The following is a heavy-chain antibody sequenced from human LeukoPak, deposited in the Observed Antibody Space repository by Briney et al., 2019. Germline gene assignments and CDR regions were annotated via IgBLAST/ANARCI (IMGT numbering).Heavy chain of an antibody. CDR1: GGSISSGGYS. CDR3: AAHPLERWLQPRAHAFDI. D-gene: IGHD5-24*01. CDR2: IYHSGST. J-gene: IGHJ3*02. V-gene: IGHV4-30-2*01. Sequence: SSQTLSLTCAVSGGSISSGGYSWSWIRQPPGKGLEWIGYIYHSGSTYYNPSLKSRVTISVDRSKNQFSLKLSSVTAADTAVYYCAAHPLERWLQPRAHAFDIWGQGTMVTVSS.